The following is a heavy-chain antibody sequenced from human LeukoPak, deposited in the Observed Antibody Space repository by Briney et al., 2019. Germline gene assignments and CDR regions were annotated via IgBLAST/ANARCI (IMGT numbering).Heavy chain of an antibody. Sequence: GRSLRLSCAASGFTFSSYGMHWVRQAPGKGLEWVAVIWYDGSNKYYADSVKGRFTISRDNSKNTLYLQMNSLRAEDTAVYYCAKDGRYFDWLLPQTAYYFDYWGQGTPVTVSS. CDR1: GFTFSSYG. J-gene: IGHJ4*02. V-gene: IGHV3-33*06. D-gene: IGHD3-9*01. CDR2: IWYDGSNK. CDR3: AKDGRYFDWLLPQTAYYFDY.